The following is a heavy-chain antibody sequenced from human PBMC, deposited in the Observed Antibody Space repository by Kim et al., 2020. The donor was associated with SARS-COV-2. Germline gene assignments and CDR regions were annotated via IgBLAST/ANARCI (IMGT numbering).Heavy chain of an antibody. CDR1: GFTFSNAW. J-gene: IGHJ4*02. D-gene: IGHD4-17*01. Sequence: GGSLRLSCAASGFTFSNAWMSWVRQAPGKGLEWVGRIKSKTDGGTTDYAAPVKGRFTISRDDSKNTLYLQMNSLKTEDTAVYYCTTDLVGDYALQFEEYWGQGTLVTVSS. CDR3: TTDLVGDYALQFEEY. V-gene: IGHV3-15*01. CDR2: IKSKTDGGTT.